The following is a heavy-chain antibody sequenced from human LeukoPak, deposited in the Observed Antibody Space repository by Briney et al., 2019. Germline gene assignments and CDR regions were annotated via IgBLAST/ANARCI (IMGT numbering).Heavy chain of an antibody. CDR1: GFTFSTYA. CDR3: ARVPLYGSGSYYNVPS. J-gene: IGHJ4*02. D-gene: IGHD3-10*01. CDR2: ISSSASTI. Sequence: GGSLRLSCAASGFTFSTYAMSWVRQAPGKGLEWVSYISSSASTIYYADSVKGRFTISRDNAKKSLHLQMNSLRAEDTAVYYCARVPLYGSGSYYNVPSWGQGTLVTVSS. V-gene: IGHV3-48*03.